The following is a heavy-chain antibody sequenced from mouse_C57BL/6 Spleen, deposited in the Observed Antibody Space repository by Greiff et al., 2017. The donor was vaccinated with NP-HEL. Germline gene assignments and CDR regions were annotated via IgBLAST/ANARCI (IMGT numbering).Heavy chain of an antibody. Sequence: QVQLQQPGAELVKPGASVKLSCKASGYTFTSYWMHWVKQRPGQGLEWIGMIHPNSGSTNYHEKFKSKATLTVDKYSSTAYMQRSSLTSEDSAVYYCARPFYSNYEGVNYWGQGTTLTVSS. D-gene: IGHD2-5*01. CDR1: GYTFTSYW. J-gene: IGHJ2*01. CDR3: ARPFYSNYEGVNY. CDR2: IHPNSGST. V-gene: IGHV1-64*01.